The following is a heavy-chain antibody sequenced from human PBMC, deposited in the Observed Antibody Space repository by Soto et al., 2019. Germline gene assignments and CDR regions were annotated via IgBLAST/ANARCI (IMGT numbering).Heavy chain of an antibody. V-gene: IGHV3-66*01. CDR1: AFTVSNNY. CDR2: IYTGGNT. J-gene: IGHJ6*02. CDR3: ARDGPTRGLYYYYYGMDV. D-gene: IGHD1-26*01. Sequence: PGGSLRLSCAASAFTVSNNYMTWVRQAPGRGLEWVSDIYTGGNTYYAESVKGRFTISRDNSKNTVYLQMNSLRAEDTAVYYCARDGPTRGLYYYYYGMDVWGQGTTVTVSS.